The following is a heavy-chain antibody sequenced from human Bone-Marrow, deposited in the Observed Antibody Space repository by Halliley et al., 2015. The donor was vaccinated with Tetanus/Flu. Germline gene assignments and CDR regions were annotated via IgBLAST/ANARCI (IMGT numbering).Heavy chain of an antibody. CDR3: ATIRPGPAAPCFDY. J-gene: IGHJ4*02. CDR2: IKSETDEGTT. V-gene: IGHV3-15*01. CDR1: GFPFKNAW. Sequence: SLRLSCVASGFPFKNAWMNWVRQAPGKGLEWVGRIKSETDEGTTDYAAPVKGRFTISRDDSKNTLYLQMNSLKSEDTGVYYCATIRPGPAAPCFDYGGQGSLVTVSS. D-gene: IGHD2-15*01.